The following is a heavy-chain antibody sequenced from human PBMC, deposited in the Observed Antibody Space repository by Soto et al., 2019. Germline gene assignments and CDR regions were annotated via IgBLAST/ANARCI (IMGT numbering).Heavy chain of an antibody. J-gene: IGHJ3*02. D-gene: IGHD2-2*01. CDR3: AKGNPRVVPAAEGGAFDI. CDR2: ISGSGGST. CDR1: GFTFSSYA. Sequence: EVQLLESGGGLVQPGGSLRLSCAASGFTFSSYAMSWVRQAPGKGLEWVSAISGSGGSTYYADSVKGRFTISRDNSKNTLYLQMNSLRAEDTAVYYCAKGNPRVVPAAEGGAFDIWGQGTMVTVSS. V-gene: IGHV3-23*01.